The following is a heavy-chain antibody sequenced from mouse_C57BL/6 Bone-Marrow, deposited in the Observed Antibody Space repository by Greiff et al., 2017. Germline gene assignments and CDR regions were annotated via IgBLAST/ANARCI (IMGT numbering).Heavy chain of an antibody. J-gene: IGHJ1*03. CDR2: ISYDGSN. D-gene: IGHD1-1*01. Sequence: EVKLMESGPGLVKPSQSLSLTCSVTGYSITSGYYWNWIRQFPGNKLEWMGYISYDGSNNYNPSLKNRISITRDTSKNQFFLKLNSVTTEDTATYYCARVMGDYLNGYFDVWGTGTTVTVSS. CDR1: GYSITSGYY. V-gene: IGHV3-6*01. CDR3: ARVMGDYLNGYFDV.